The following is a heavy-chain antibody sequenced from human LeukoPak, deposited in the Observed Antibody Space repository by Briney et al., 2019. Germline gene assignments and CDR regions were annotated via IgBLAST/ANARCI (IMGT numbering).Heavy chain of an antibody. D-gene: IGHD3-22*01. Sequence: GGSLRLSCAASGFTLSSYWMSWVRQAPGKGLEWVANIKQDGSEKYYVDSVKGRFTISRDNAKNSLYLQMNSLRAEDTAVYYCARVEYYDSSGYFDYWGQGTLVTVSS. CDR3: ARVEYYDSSGYFDY. CDR1: GFTLSSYW. V-gene: IGHV3-7*03. J-gene: IGHJ4*02. CDR2: IKQDGSEK.